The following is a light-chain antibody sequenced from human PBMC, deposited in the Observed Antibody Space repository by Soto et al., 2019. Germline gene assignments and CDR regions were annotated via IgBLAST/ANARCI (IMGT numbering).Light chain of an antibody. CDR3: QKYDRAPLA. J-gene: IGKJ4*01. CDR2: AAS. V-gene: IGKV1-27*01. Sequence: DVRMTQSPSALSASVGDRVTITCRAGQGINIYLAWYQQKPGKVPKLLIDAASTLQTGVPSRFSGSGYGTDFTLTISSLQHEDVATYYCQKYDRAPLAFGGGTKVEIK. CDR1: QGINIY.